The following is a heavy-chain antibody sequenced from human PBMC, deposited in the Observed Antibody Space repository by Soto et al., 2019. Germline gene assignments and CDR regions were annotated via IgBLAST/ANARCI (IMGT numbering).Heavy chain of an antibody. CDR2: IWYDGSNK. CDR3: ARDPSRDIDCSSTSCYESYYMDV. CDR1: GFTFSSYG. V-gene: IGHV3-33*01. J-gene: IGHJ6*03. D-gene: IGHD2-2*01. Sequence: GGSLRLSCAASGFTFSSYGMHWVRQAPGKGLEWVAVIWYDGSNKYYADSVKGRFTISRDNSKNTLYLQMNSLRAEDTAVYYCARDPSRDIDCSSTSCYESYYMDVWGKGTTVTVSS.